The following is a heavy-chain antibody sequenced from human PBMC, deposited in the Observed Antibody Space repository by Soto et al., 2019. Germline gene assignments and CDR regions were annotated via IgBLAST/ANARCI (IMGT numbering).Heavy chain of an antibody. J-gene: IGHJ6*02. CDR1: GYRFTSYW. D-gene: IGHD2-15*01. CDR3: ASLYPVNYYYGMDV. CDR2: IDPSDSYT. V-gene: IGHV5-10-1*01. Sequence: CLKVSCKGSGYRFTSYWISWVRQMPGKGLEWMGRIDPSDSYTNYSPSFQGHVTISADKSISTAYLQWSSLKASDTAMYYCASLYPVNYYYGMDVWGQGTTVTVSS.